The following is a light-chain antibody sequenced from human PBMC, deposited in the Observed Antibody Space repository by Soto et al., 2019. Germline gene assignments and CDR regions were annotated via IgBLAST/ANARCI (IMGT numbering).Light chain of an antibody. CDR2: GAS. CDR3: QQYDTWPSIT. J-gene: IGKJ5*01. V-gene: IGKV3-15*01. CDR1: QSVRTK. Sequence: EIVMTQSPATLSVSPGEGATLSCRASQSVRTKLAWYQQKAGQAPRLLIYGASTRATGVSDRFSGSGSGTEYTLTVSSLQSEDFAVYYCQQYDTWPSITFGQGTRLEI.